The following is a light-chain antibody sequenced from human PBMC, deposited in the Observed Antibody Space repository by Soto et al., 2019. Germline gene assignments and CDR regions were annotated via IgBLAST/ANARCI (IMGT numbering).Light chain of an antibody. Sequence: EIVMTQSPATLSVSPGERATLSCRASQSVSSKLAWYQQKPGQGPRLLIYGASTRATGIPVRFSGSGSGTELTLTIRSLESEDFAFYYCQHYSTWLWTFGQGTKVEIK. J-gene: IGKJ1*01. CDR3: QHYSTWLWT. CDR2: GAS. CDR1: QSVSSK. V-gene: IGKV3-15*01.